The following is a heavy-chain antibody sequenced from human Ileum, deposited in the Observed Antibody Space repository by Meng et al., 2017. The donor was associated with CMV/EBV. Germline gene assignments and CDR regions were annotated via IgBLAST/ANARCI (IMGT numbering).Heavy chain of an antibody. Sequence: SGFTFTTYSMNWVRQAPGKGLEWVSSISSSSNYIYYADLVKGRFTISRDNAKSSLYLQMNSLRAEDTAVYYCARGLFPGAAASPFDSWGQGTLVTVSS. J-gene: IGHJ4*02. CDR2: ISSSSNYI. D-gene: IGHD6-25*01. CDR1: GFTFTTYS. V-gene: IGHV3-21*01. CDR3: ARGLFPGAAASPFDS.